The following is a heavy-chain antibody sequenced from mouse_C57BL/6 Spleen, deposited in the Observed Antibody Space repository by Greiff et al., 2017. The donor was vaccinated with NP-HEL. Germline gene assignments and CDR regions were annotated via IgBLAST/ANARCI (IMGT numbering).Heavy chain of an antibody. Sequence: EVKLVESGGGLVQPGGSLSLSCAASGFTFTDYYMSWVRQPPGKALEWLGFIRNKANGYTTEYSASVKGRFTISSDNSQSILYLQMNALRAEDSATYYCARYRTGTAYFDYWGQGTTLTVSS. D-gene: IGHD4-1*01. CDR3: ARYRTGTAYFDY. J-gene: IGHJ2*01. CDR2: IRNKANGYTT. CDR1: GFTFTDYY. V-gene: IGHV7-3*01.